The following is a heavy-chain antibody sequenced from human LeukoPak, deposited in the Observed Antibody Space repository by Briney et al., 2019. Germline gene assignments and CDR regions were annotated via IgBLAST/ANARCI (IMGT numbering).Heavy chain of an antibody. Sequence: SETLSLTCAVSGGSISSSNWWSWVRQPPGQGLEWIGEIYRSGSTNYNPSLKSRVTISVDKSKNQFSLKLSSVTAADTAVYHCARAPRGPHGMATNFDYWGQGTLVTVSS. V-gene: IGHV4-4*02. D-gene: IGHD5-24*01. CDR1: GGSISSSNW. CDR2: IYRSGST. CDR3: ARAPRGPHGMATNFDY. J-gene: IGHJ4*02.